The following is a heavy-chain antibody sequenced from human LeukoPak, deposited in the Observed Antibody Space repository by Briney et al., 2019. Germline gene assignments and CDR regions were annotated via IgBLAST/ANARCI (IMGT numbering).Heavy chain of an antibody. D-gene: IGHD2-21*01. Sequence: GGSLRLSCAASGFTFSSYGMRCVRQAPGKGLEWVAFIRYNGSNKYYADSVKGRFTISRDNSKNTLYLQKNSMRAEDTAVYYCAKGPVVNYYLDVWGKGTTVTVSS. CDR1: GFTFSSYG. CDR2: IRYNGSNK. J-gene: IGHJ6*03. V-gene: IGHV3-30*02. CDR3: AKGPVVNYYLDV.